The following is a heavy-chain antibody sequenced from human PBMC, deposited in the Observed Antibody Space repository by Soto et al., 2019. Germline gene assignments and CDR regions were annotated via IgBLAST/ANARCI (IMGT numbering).Heavy chain of an antibody. V-gene: IGHV4-39*01. Sequence: QLQLQESGPGLVKPSETLSLTCTVSGGSISSSSYYWGWIRQPPGKGLEWIGSIYYSGSTYYNPSLKSRVTISVDTSKNQFSLKLSSVTAADTAVYYCASRYCSSTSCYGLAAFDIWGQGTMVTVSS. CDR2: IYYSGST. CDR3: ASRYCSSTSCYGLAAFDI. CDR1: GGSISSSSYY. D-gene: IGHD2-2*01. J-gene: IGHJ3*02.